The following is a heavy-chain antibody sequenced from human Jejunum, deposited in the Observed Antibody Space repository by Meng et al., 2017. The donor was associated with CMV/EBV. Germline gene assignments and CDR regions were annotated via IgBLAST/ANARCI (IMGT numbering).Heavy chain of an antibody. CDR3: ARGGDISETTAH. V-gene: IGHV4-59*01. CDR2: IHNSGST. Sequence: CTVSGGAISASYWSWIRQSPGKGLEWIGYIHNSGSTQYTPSPKSRVTMSIDTSKNQFSLKLRSVTAADTAVYYCARGGDISETTAHWGQGRLVTVSS. CDR1: GGAISASY. D-gene: IGHD6-19*01. J-gene: IGHJ4*02.